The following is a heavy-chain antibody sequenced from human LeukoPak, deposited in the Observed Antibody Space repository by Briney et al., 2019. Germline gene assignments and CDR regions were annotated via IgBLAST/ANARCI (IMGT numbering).Heavy chain of an antibody. J-gene: IGHJ4*02. CDR2: IWYDGSNK. Sequence: GGSLRLSCAASGFTFSTYWMSWVRQAPGKGLEWVAVIWYDGSNKYYADSVKGRFTISRDNSKNTLYLQMNSLRAEGTAVYYCAREEGRFDYWGQGTLVTVSS. CDR3: AREEGRFDY. CDR1: GFTFSTYW. V-gene: IGHV3-33*08.